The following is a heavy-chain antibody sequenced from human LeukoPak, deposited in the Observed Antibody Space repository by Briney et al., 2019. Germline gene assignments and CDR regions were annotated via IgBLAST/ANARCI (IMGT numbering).Heavy chain of an antibody. CDR2: INHSGST. CDR1: GGSFSGYY. CDR3: ARVITIFGVLYGMDV. Sequence: SETLSLTCAVYGGSFSGYYWSWICQPPGKGLEWIGEINHSGSTNYNPSLKSRVTISVDTSKNQFSLKLSSVTAADTAVYYCARVITIFGVLYGMDVWGQGTTVTVSS. J-gene: IGHJ6*02. D-gene: IGHD3-3*01. V-gene: IGHV4-34*01.